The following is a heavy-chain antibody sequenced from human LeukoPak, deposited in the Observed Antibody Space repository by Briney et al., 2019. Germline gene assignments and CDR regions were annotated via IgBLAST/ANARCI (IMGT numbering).Heavy chain of an antibody. CDR2: ISSSSSYI. CDR1: GFTFSNYR. CDR3: ARSGGGLGNYFDY. Sequence: GGSLRLFCAASGFTFSNYRMNWVRQAPGKGLEWVSSISSSSSYIYFTDSVKGRFTISRDNAKNSLYLLMNSLRAEDTAVYYCARSGGGLGNYFDYWGQGTLVTVSS. V-gene: IGHV3-21*01. J-gene: IGHJ4*02. D-gene: IGHD3-16*01.